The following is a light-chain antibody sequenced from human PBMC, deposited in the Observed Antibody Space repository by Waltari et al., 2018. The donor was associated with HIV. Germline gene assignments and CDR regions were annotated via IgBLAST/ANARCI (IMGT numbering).Light chain of an antibody. CDR3: SYTGTNSLH. V-gene: IGLV2-14*01. CDR1: SSDVGCYDC. J-gene: IGLJ2*01. CDR2: EVT. Sequence: QSALTQPASVSGSPGQSITISCTGASSDVGCYDCISWYQQHPGKAPRLIIYEVTHRPAGVSNRFFGSKSANTASLTISGLQADDEADYYCSYTGTNSLHFGGGTTVTVL.